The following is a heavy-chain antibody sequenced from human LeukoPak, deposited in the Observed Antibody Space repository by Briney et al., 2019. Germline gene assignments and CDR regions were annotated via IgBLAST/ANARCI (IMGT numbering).Heavy chain of an antibody. D-gene: IGHD2-21*02. CDR3: ARDEVTGQRSSEYYYYYGMDV. CDR2: IYTSGST. CDR1: GGSISSYY. Sequence: PSETLSLTRTVSGGSISSYYWSWIRQPAGKGLEWIGRIYTSGSTNYNPSLKSRVTMSVDTSKNQFSLKLSSVTAADTAVYYCARDEVTGQRSSEYYYYYGMDVWGQGTTVTVSS. J-gene: IGHJ6*02. V-gene: IGHV4-4*07.